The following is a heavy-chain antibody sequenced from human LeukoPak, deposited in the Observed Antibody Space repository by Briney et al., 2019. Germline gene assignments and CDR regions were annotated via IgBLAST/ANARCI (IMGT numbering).Heavy chain of an antibody. CDR1: GYTFTSYW. J-gene: IGHJ3*02. CDR3: ARPGHYYDSSGRDAFDI. CDR2: IYPGDSDT. D-gene: IGHD3-22*01. V-gene: IGHV5-51*01. Sequence: KVSCKASGYTFTSYWIGWVRQMPGKGLEGMGIIYPGDSDTRYSPSFQGQVTISADKSISTACLQWSSLKASDTAMYYCARPGHYYDSSGRDAFDIWGQGTMVTVSS.